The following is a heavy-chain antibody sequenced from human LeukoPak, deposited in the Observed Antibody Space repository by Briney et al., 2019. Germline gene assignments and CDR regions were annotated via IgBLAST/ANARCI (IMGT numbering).Heavy chain of an antibody. J-gene: IGHJ3*02. CDR2: FYPEDGET. D-gene: IGHD1-26*01. V-gene: IGHV1-24*01. Sequence: ASVKVSCKVSGYTLTELSMHWVRQAPGKGLEWMGGFYPEDGETIYAQKFQGRVTMTEDTSTDTAYMELSSLRSEDTAVYYCATDLEGGSYFPGAFDIWGQGTMVTVSS. CDR3: ATDLEGGSYFPGAFDI. CDR1: GYTLTELS.